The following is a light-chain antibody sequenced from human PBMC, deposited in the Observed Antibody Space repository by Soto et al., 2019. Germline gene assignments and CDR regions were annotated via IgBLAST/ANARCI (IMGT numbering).Light chain of an antibody. J-gene: IGKJ3*01. CDR1: QSVGSSY. CDR2: GAS. CDR3: QQDSTSPFT. V-gene: IGKV3-20*01. Sequence: EIVLTQSPSTLSSSPGERATLSCRASQSVGSSYLAWYQQKPGPAPRVLIYGASSRATGIPDRFSGSGSGTDFTLTISSLEPEDFAVYYCQQDSTSPFTFGPGTKVDIK.